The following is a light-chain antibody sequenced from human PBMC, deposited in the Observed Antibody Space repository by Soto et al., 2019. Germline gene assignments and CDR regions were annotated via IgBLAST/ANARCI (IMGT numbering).Light chain of an antibody. Sequence: DIQMTQSPSTLSASVGDRVTITCRASQSISSWLAWFQQKPGKAPKLLICQASSLESGVPSRFSGSGSGTEFTLTISSLQPDDFATYYCQQYSNYLFTFGPGTKVDIK. CDR2: QAS. CDR1: QSISSW. CDR3: QQYSNYLFT. J-gene: IGKJ3*01. V-gene: IGKV1-5*03.